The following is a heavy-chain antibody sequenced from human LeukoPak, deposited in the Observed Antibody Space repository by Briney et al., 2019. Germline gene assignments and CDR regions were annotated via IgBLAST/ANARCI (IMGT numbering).Heavy chain of an antibody. CDR3: ARVYYDFWSGKPLDY. Sequence: GGSLRLSCAASGFTFSSYSMNWVRQAPGKGLEWVSSISSSSSYMYYADSVKGRFTISRDNAKNSLYLQMNSLRAEDTAVYYCARVYYDFWSGKPLDYWGQGTLVTVSS. CDR1: GFTFSSYS. D-gene: IGHD3-3*01. CDR2: ISSSSSYM. V-gene: IGHV3-21*01. J-gene: IGHJ4*02.